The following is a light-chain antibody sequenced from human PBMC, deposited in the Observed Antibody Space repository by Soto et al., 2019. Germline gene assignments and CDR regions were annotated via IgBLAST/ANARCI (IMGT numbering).Light chain of an antibody. CDR2: LNSDGSH. J-gene: IGLJ2*01. CDR1: SGHSNYA. Sequence: QLVLTQSPSASASLGASVKLTCTLSSGHSNYAIAWHQQQSEKGPRYLMKLNSDGSHSKGDGIPDRFSGSSSGAERYLTISSLHSQDEAHYYCQTWGSGIVVFGGGTKLTVL. V-gene: IGLV4-69*01. CDR3: QTWGSGIVV.